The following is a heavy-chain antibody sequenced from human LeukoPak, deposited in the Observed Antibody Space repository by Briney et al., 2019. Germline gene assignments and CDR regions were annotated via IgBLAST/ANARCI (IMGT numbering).Heavy chain of an antibody. J-gene: IGHJ3*02. V-gene: IGHV4-38-2*02. CDR1: GYSISSSYY. CDR3: ARDLPDTAMVHGAFDI. CDR2: IYYSGST. Sequence: PSETLSLTCTVSGYSISSSYYWGWIRQPPGKGLEWIGSIYYSGSTYYNPSLKSRVTISVDTSKNQFSLKLSSVTAADTAVYYCARDLPDTAMVHGAFDIWGQGTMVTVSS. D-gene: IGHD5-18*01.